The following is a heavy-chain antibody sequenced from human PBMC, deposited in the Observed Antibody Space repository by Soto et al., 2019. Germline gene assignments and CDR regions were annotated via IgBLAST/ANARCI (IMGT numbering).Heavy chain of an antibody. D-gene: IGHD3-16*02. Sequence: SETLSLTCTFSGGSISSYYWSLIRQPPGKGLEWIGYIYYSGSTNYNPSLKSRVTISVDTSKNQFSLKLSSVTAADTAVYYCARVALGSYRYGYYYMDVWGKGTTVTVSS. V-gene: IGHV4-59*01. CDR2: IYYSGST. J-gene: IGHJ6*03. CDR3: ARVALGSYRYGYYYMDV. CDR1: GGSISSYY.